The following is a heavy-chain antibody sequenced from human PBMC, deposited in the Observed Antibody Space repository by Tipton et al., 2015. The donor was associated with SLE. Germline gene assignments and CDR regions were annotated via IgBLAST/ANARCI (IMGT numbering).Heavy chain of an antibody. CDR1: GGSISSSCYH. Sequence: TLSLTCSVSGGSISSSCYHWGWIRPSPGKDLEWIGTLDNSGNTYYNPSLKSRVTISVDLSKNQFSLNLSSVTAADTGVFYCARLLQWRKWFDTWGEGTLVTVSS. D-gene: IGHD6-19*01. CDR2: LDNSGNT. J-gene: IGHJ5*02. V-gene: IGHV4-39*01. CDR3: ARLLQWRKWFDT.